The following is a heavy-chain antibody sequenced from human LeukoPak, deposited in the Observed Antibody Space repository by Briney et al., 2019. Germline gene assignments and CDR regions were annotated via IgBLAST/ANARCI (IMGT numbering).Heavy chain of an antibody. Sequence: ASVKVSCKASGYTFTSYYMHWVRQAPGQGLEWMGIINPSGGSTSYAQKFQGRVTMTRDTSISTAYMELSRLRSDDTAVYYCARDGYYYGSSGYYPDYWGQGTLVTVSS. CDR3: ARDGYYYGSSGYYPDY. CDR2: INPSGGST. D-gene: IGHD3-22*01. V-gene: IGHV1-46*01. CDR1: GYTFTSYY. J-gene: IGHJ4*02.